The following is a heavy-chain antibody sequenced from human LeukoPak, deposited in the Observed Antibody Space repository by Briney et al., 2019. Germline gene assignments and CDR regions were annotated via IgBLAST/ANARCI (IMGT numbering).Heavy chain of an antibody. CDR3: ARDSSPIDRTIYYDAYDI. Sequence: GGSLRLSCAASGFTFSNYWMSWVRQAPGKGLAWVANIKQDGGEKSYVDSVKGRFTISRDNAKNSLYLQMSSLRAEDTAVYYCARDSSPIDRTIYYDAYDIWGQGTMVTVSS. CDR2: IKQDGGEK. V-gene: IGHV3-7*03. CDR1: GFTFSNYW. J-gene: IGHJ3*02. D-gene: IGHD3/OR15-3a*01.